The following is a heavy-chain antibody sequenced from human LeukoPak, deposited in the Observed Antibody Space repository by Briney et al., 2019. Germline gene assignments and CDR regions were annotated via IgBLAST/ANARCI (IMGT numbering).Heavy chain of an antibody. V-gene: IGHV4-34*01. CDR3: ARVGGTMVPASSAFDI. D-gene: IGHD1-14*01. CDR2: INHSGST. Sequence: SETLSLTCAVYGGSFSGYYWSWIRQPPGKGLEWIGEINHSGSTNYNPSLKSRVTISVDTSKNQFSLKLSSVTAADTAVYYCARVGGTMVPASSAFDIWGQGTMVAVSS. J-gene: IGHJ3*02. CDR1: GGSFSGYY.